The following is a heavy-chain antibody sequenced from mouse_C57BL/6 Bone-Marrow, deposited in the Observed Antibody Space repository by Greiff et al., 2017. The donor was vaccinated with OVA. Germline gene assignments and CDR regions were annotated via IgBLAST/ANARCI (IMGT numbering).Heavy chain of an antibody. J-gene: IGHJ2*01. Sequence: ESGPGILQSSQTLSLTCSFSGFSLSTSGMGVSWIRQPSGKGLEWLAHIYWDDDKRYNPSLKSRLTISKDTSRNQVFLKITSVDTADTATYYCARSRAYYSNPYYFDYWGQGTTLTVSS. D-gene: IGHD2-5*01. V-gene: IGHV8-12*01. CDR3: ARSRAYYSNPYYFDY. CDR1: GFSLSTSGMG. CDR2: IYWDDDK.